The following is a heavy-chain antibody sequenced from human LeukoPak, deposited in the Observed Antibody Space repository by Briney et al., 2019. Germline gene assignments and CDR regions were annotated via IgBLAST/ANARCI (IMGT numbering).Heavy chain of an antibody. CDR1: GGSISSYY. CDR2: IYYSGST. Sequence: PSETLSLTCTLSGGSISSYYWTWIRHRPGKGLGWIGYIYYSGSTNSNPSLKRRITISVDTSKNQFSLKLRSVTAADTAVYYCARDRSRVDYGTGHYWCLDLWGRGTLVTVSS. J-gene: IGHJ2*01. D-gene: IGHD3-10*01. CDR3: ARDRSRVDYGTGHYWCLDL. V-gene: IGHV4-59*01.